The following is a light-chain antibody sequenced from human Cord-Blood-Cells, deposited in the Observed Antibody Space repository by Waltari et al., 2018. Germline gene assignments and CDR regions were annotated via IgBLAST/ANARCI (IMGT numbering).Light chain of an antibody. CDR1: SSAVGGYNH. V-gene: IGLV2-14*01. Sequence: QSALPQPASVSGSPGQSITISCTGTSSAVGGYNHVSWYQQHPGKAPKLIIYEVSNRPSGVSNRFSGSKSGNTASLTISGLQAEDEADYYCSSYTSSSTLVFGTGTKVTVL. J-gene: IGLJ1*01. CDR2: EVS. CDR3: SSYTSSSTLV.